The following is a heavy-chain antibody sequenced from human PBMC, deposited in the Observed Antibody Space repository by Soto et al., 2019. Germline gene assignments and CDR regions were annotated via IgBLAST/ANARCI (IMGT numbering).Heavy chain of an antibody. CDR3: SRVYPATYYYDSSGVDY. CDR1: GYTFTSYD. V-gene: IGHV1-18*01. D-gene: IGHD3-22*01. J-gene: IGHJ4*02. Sequence: ASVKVSCKASGYTFTSYDISWVRQAPGQGLEGRGWISAYNGNTNYAQKLQGRVTMTTDTSTSTASNELRSLRSDDTAVYYCSRVYPATYYYDSSGVDYWGQGTLVTVSS. CDR2: ISAYNGNT.